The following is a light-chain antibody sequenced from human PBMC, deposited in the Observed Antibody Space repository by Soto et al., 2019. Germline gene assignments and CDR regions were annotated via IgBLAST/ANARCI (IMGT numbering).Light chain of an antibody. CDR3: AAWDDSLNGHWV. Sequence: QSVLTQPPSASGTPGQRVTISCSGSTSNIGTYSVNWYQHVPGTAPKLLIYNNDQRPLGVPDRFSGAKSGTSASLACSGLQSEDEADYYCAAWDDSLNGHWVFGGGTKLTVL. CDR2: NND. V-gene: IGLV1-44*01. CDR1: TSNIGTYS. J-gene: IGLJ3*02.